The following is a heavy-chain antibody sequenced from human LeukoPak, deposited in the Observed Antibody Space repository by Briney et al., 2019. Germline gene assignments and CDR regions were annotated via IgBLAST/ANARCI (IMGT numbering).Heavy chain of an antibody. CDR3: ARDNHYDTTWDAFDI. J-gene: IGHJ3*02. D-gene: IGHD3-22*01. V-gene: IGHV4-61*08. Sequence: PSQTLSLTCTVSGGSISSGGYYWSWIRQHPGKGLEWIGYIYYSGSTNYNPSLKSRVTISVDTSKNQFSLKLSSVTAADTAVYYCARDNHYDTTWDAFDIWGQGTMVTVSS. CDR2: IYYSGST. CDR1: GGSISSGGYY.